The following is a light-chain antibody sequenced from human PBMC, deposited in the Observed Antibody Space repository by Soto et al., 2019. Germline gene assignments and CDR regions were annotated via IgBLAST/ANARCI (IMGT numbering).Light chain of an antibody. V-gene: IGKV1-5*01. J-gene: IGKJ1*01. CDR1: QSISNW. CDR2: DAS. CDR3: QQYNSFWT. Sequence: DIQMTQSPSTLSASVGDRVTITCRASQSISNWVAWYQQRPGKAPKLLIYDASSLQSGGPSRFSGSGSGTEFTLTISSLQPDDFATYYCQQYNSFWTFGQGTKVEIK.